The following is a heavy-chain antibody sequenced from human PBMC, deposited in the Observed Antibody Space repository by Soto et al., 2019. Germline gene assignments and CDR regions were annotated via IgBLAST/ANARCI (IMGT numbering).Heavy chain of an antibody. V-gene: IGHV3-30*18. CDR2: ISYDGSNK. J-gene: IGHJ4*02. Sequence: PRGSLRLSCAASGFTFSSYGMHWVRQAPGKGLEWVAVISYDGSNKYYADSVKGRFTISRDNSKNTLYLQMNSLRAEDTAVYYCAKQPLIAVAELDYWGQGTLVTVSS. CDR1: GFTFSSYG. CDR3: AKQPLIAVAELDY. D-gene: IGHD6-19*01.